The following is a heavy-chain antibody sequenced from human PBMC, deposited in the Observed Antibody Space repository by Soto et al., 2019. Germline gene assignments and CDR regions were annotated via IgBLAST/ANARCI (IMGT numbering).Heavy chain of an antibody. CDR1: GFTFSGSA. Sequence: EVQLVESGGGLVQPGGSLKLSCAASGFTFSGSAMHWVRQASGKGLEWVGRIRSKANSYATTYAASVKGSFTVSRDDSKNTAYRRMNSLRTEDTAVYYCTSGRGRDYGSGSYSSDAFDLWGQGTMVTVSS. CDR2: IRSKANSYAT. D-gene: IGHD3-10*01. CDR3: TSGRGRDYGSGSYSSDAFDL. V-gene: IGHV3-73*01. J-gene: IGHJ3*01.